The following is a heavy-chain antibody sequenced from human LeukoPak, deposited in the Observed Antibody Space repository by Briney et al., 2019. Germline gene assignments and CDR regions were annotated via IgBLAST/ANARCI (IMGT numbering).Heavy chain of an antibody. V-gene: IGHV3-21*04. CDR2: ISISSSYI. D-gene: IGHD3-22*01. CDR1: VFTFSSYS. Sequence: GGSLRLSCAASVFTFSSYSMNWVRQAPGKGLECVSSISISSSYIYYADSVKGRFTISRDNAKNSLYLQMNSLRAEDMAVYYCARVRYSDSSVLNRKRSYYFDYWGQGTLVTVSS. J-gene: IGHJ4*02. CDR3: ARVRYSDSSVLNRKRSYYFDY.